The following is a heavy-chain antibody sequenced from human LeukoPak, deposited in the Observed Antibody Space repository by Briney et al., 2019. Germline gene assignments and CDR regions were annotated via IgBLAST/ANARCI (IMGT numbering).Heavy chain of an antibody. CDR2: IKEDGSEQ. D-gene: IGHD3-10*01. CDR1: GFTFSNYW. Sequence: GGSLRLSCAASGFTFSNYWMSWVRQAPGKGLEWVANIKEDGSEQYYVDSVKGRFTISRDNAKNSLYLQMNSLRGEDTAVYYCARTPYGSGIDAFDIWGQGTMVTVPS. CDR3: ARTPYGSGIDAFDI. V-gene: IGHV3-7*01. J-gene: IGHJ3*02.